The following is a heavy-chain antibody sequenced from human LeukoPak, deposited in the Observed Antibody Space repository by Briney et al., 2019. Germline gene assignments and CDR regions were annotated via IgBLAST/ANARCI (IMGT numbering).Heavy chain of an antibody. V-gene: IGHV1-2*02. Sequence: ASVKVSCKASGGTFSSYAISWVRQAPGQGLEWMGWISPNSGETIYAQRFQGRVTMTRDTSINTVYMELSRLISDDTAVYYCARVTLQTVAMVDPWGQGTLVTVSS. CDR2: ISPNSGET. J-gene: IGHJ5*02. D-gene: IGHD5-12*01. CDR3: ARVTLQTVAMVDP. CDR1: GGTFSSYA.